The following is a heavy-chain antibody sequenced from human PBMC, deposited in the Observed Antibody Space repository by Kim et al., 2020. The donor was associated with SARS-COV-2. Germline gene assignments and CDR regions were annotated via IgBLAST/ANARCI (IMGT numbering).Heavy chain of an antibody. CDR2: INPSGGST. CDR1: GYTFTSYY. D-gene: IGHD2-8*01. J-gene: IGHJ5*02. Sequence: ASVKVSCKASGYTFTSYYMHWVRQAPGQGLEWMGIINPSGGSTSYAQKFQGRVTMTRDTSTSTVYMELSSLRSEDTAVYYCARCFRYGYCTNGVCPQGWFDPWGQGTLVTVSS. V-gene: IGHV1-46*01. CDR3: ARCFRYGYCTNGVCPQGWFDP.